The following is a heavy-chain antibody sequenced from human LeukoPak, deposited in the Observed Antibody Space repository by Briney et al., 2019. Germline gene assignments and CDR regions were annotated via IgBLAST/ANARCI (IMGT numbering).Heavy chain of an antibody. CDR3: ATALPKRMIVVVIFDY. CDR2: FDPEDGET. CDR1: GYTLTELS. V-gene: IGHV1-24*01. D-gene: IGHD3-22*01. J-gene: IGHJ4*02. Sequence: GASVKVSCKVSGYTLTELSMHWVRPAPGKGLEWMGGFDPEDGETIYAQKFQGRVTMTEDTSTDTAYMELSSLRSEDTAVYYCATALPKRMIVVVIFDYWGQGTLVTVSS.